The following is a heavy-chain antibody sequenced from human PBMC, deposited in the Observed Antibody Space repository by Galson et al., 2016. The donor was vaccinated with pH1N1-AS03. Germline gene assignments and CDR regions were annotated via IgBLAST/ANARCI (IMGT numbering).Heavy chain of an antibody. CDR1: GDSISTSNW. V-gene: IGHV4-4*02. CDR3: ARDVLPYSLGLDV. D-gene: IGHD5-18*01. J-gene: IGHJ6*02. Sequence: ETLSLTCAVSGDSISTSNWWSWVRQPPGKGLEWIGEVSHAGRTNYSPSPKSRVTISPDKSKNQLSLQLTSVTAADTAVYYCARDVLPYSLGLDVWGQGTTVTVSS. CDR2: VSHAGRT.